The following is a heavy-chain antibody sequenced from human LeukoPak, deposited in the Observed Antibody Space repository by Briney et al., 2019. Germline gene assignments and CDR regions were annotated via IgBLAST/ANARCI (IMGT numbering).Heavy chain of an antibody. Sequence: QPGGSLRLSCAASGFTFNTYWMHWVRQAPGKGLVWVSRINNDGSSTIYGDSVRGRFTISRDNAKNTLYLQMNGLRAEDTSVYFCARSSYPYYFDYWGQGALVTVSS. J-gene: IGHJ4*02. V-gene: IGHV3-74*01. CDR3: ARSSYPYYFDY. CDR2: INNDGSST. CDR1: GFTFNTYW. D-gene: IGHD3-10*01.